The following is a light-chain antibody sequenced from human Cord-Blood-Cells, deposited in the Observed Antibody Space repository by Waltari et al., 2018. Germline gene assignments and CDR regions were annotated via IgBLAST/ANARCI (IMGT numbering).Light chain of an antibody. J-gene: IGLJ2*01. Sequence: QSALTQPPSAPGSPGQSVTISCTGTSSAVGGFTNVSWYQQHPGNAPKLMIYEVSKWTSGAHDPFSGSKHGKTSSLTVSGHQAEDEADDSCSSYAGSLRVFGGVTKLTV. CDR2: EVS. V-gene: IGLV2-8*01. CDR1: SSAVGGFTN. CDR3: SSYAGSLRV.